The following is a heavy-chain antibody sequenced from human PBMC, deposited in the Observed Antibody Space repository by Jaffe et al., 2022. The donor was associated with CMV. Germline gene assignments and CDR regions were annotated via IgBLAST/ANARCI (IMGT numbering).Heavy chain of an antibody. V-gene: IGHV3-21*01. CDR3: ASPYSSSWDYYGMDV. J-gene: IGHJ6*02. Sequence: EVQLVESGGGLVKPGGSLRLSCAASGFTFSSYSMNWVRQAPGKGLEWVSSISSSSSYIYYADSVKGRFTISRDNAKNSLYLQMNSLRAEDTAVYYCASPYSSSWDYYGMDVWGQGTTVTVSS. D-gene: IGHD6-13*01. CDR1: GFTFSSYS. CDR2: ISSSSSYI.